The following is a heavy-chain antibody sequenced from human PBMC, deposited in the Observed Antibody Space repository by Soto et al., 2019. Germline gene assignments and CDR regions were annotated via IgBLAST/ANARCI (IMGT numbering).Heavy chain of an antibody. CDR1: GITVSSNY. CDR2: IYSDGNT. V-gene: IGHV3-53*01. J-gene: IGHJ5*02. CDR3: XXXXXXXXXGQXVVSNWFDP. Sequence: LSCAASGITVSSNYMSWVRQAPGKGLEWVSLIYSDGNTHYADSMKGRFTISRDNSKNTLYLQMNRLRADDTAIYYCXXXXXXXXXGQXVVSNWFDPWXQGTLVTVSS. D-gene: IGHD2-15*01.